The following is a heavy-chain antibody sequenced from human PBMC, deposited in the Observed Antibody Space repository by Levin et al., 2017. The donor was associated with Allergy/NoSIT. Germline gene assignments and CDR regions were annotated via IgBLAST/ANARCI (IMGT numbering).Heavy chain of an antibody. CDR1: GFTFSDHY. CDR2: ISRDGSNI. V-gene: IGHV3-11*01. CDR3: ARQSVLGGVLDV. J-gene: IGHJ6*02. Sequence: LSLTCGAFGFTFSDHYMSWIRQAPGKGPEWIAYISRDGSNIHYGGSLKGRFIISRDNAKNSLYLQMSSLRVEDTAVYYCARQSVLGGVLDVWGQGTTVIVS. D-gene: IGHD1-26*01.